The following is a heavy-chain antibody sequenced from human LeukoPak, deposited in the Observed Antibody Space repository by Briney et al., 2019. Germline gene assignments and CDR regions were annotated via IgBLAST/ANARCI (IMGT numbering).Heavy chain of an antibody. J-gene: IGHJ5*02. CDR1: GGTFSSYA. CDR3: ARDGASGTVVT. V-gene: IGHV1-69*04. Sequence: ASVKVSRTPSGGTFSSYAISWVRQAPGQGLEWMGRIIPILGIANYAQKFQGRVTITADKSTSTAYMGLSSLRSEDTAVYYCARDGASGTVVTWGQGTLVTVSS. D-gene: IGHD4-23*01. CDR2: IIPILGIA.